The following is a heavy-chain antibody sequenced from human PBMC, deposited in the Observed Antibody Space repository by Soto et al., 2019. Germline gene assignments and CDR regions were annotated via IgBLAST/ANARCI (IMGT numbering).Heavy chain of an antibody. J-gene: IGHJ4*02. CDR3: ARGSAAAGTYFDY. D-gene: IGHD6-13*01. CDR1: GGSISSSNW. Sequence: PSETLSLTCAVSGGSISSSNWWSWVRQPPGKGLEWIGEIYHSGSTNYNPSLKSRVTISVDKSKNQFSLKLSSVTAADTAVYYCARGSAAAGTYFDYWGQGTLVTVSS. CDR2: IYHSGST. V-gene: IGHV4-4*02.